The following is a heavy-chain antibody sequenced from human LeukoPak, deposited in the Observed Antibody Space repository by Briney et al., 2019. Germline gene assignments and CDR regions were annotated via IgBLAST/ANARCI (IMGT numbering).Heavy chain of an antibody. Sequence: SVKVSCKASGGTFSSYAISWVRQAPGQGLEWMGGIIPIFGTANDAQKFQGRVTITTDESTSTAYMELSSLRSEDTAVYYCARGAYSGSYYDYYYYMDVWGKGTTVTVSS. CDR1: GGTFSSYA. CDR2: IIPIFGTA. D-gene: IGHD1-26*01. CDR3: ARGAYSGSYYDYYYYMDV. V-gene: IGHV1-69*05. J-gene: IGHJ6*03.